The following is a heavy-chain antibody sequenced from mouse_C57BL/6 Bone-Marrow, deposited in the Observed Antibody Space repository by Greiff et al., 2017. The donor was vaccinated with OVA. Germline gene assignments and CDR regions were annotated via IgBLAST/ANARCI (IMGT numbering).Heavy chain of an antibody. D-gene: IGHD2-4*01. CDR3: TRGGPIYYDYDGDY. V-gene: IGHV5-9-1*02. J-gene: IGHJ2*01. CDR2: ISSGCDYI. CDR1: GFTFSSYA. Sequence: EVKVIESGEGLVKPGGSLKLSCAASGFTFSSYAMSWVRQTPEKRLAWVAYISSGCDYIYYADTVKGRFTISRDNARNTLYRQMSSLKSEDTAMYYCTRGGPIYYDYDGDYWGKGTTLTVSS.